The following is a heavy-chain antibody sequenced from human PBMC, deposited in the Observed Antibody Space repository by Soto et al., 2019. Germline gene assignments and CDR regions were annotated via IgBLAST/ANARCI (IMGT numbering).Heavy chain of an antibody. J-gene: IGHJ4*02. CDR3: ARHRDIVVVVAAYDY. D-gene: IGHD2-15*01. CDR1: GGSISSSSYY. CDR2: IYYSGST. V-gene: IGHV4-39*01. Sequence: PSETLSLTCTVSGGSISSSSYYWGWIRQPPGKGLEWIGSIYYSGSTYYNPSLKSRVTISVDTSKNQFSLKLNSVTAADTAVYYCARHRDIVVVVAAYDYWGQGTLVTVSS.